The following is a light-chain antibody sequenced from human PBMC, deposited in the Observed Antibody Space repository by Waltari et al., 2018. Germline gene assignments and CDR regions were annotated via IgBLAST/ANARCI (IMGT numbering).Light chain of an antibody. CDR1: QNISIW. V-gene: IGKV1-5*03. CDR3: QQYKSYSVT. CDR2: KAS. J-gene: IGKJ4*01. Sequence: DIQMTQSPSTLSASVGARVTITCRASQNISIWLAWYQQRPGKAPNLLIYKASSLESGVPSKFSGSGSGTEFTLTISSLQPDDFATYYCQQYKSYSVTFGGGTKVEIK.